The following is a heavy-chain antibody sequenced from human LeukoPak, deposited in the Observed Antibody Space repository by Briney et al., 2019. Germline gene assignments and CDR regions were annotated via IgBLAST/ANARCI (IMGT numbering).Heavy chain of an antibody. CDR3: ARGDSSSWYAGDAFDI. D-gene: IGHD6-13*01. J-gene: IGHJ3*02. CDR1: GDTFSNYA. Sequence: ASVKVSCKASGDTFSNYAISWVRQAPGQGLEWMGWISAYNGNTNYAQKLQGRVTMTTDTSTSTAYMELRSLRSDDTAVYYCARGDSSSWYAGDAFDIWGQGTMVTVSS. V-gene: IGHV1-18*01. CDR2: ISAYNGNT.